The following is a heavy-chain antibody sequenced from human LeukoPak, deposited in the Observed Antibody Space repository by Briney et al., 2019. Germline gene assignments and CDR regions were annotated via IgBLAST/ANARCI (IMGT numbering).Heavy chain of an antibody. J-gene: IGHJ4*02. CDR3: AKNMILDNDNYYFDY. Sequence: QAGGSLRLSCAASGFTFSSYAMTWVRQAPGKGLEWVSAISGSDNSTYYAASVKGRFTISRDTSKNTLYLQMNSLTAEDTAVYYCAKNMILDNDNYYFDYWGQGTLVTVSS. V-gene: IGHV3-23*01. D-gene: IGHD3-22*01. CDR1: GFTFSSYA. CDR2: ISGSDNST.